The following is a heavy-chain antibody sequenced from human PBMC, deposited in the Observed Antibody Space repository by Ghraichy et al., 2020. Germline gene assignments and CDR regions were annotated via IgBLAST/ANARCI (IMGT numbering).Heavy chain of an antibody. CDR3: ARLRYYDSSGYYYGYYYYYGMDV. V-gene: IGHV4-39*01. CDR1: GGSISSSRYY. Sequence: SQTLSLTCTVSGGSISSSRYYWGWIRQPPGKGLEWIGSIYYSGSTYYNPSLKSRVTISVDTSKNQFSLKLSSVTAADTAVYYCARLRYYDSSGYYYGYYYYYGMDVWGQGTTVTVSS. D-gene: IGHD3-22*01. CDR2: IYYSGST. J-gene: IGHJ6*02.